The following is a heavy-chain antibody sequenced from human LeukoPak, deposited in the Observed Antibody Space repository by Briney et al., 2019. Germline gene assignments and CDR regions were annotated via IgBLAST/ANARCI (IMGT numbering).Heavy chain of an antibody. J-gene: IGHJ4*02. Sequence: PSETLSLTCTVSGGSISTSNYYWGCIRQPPGKGLEWIGNIYYSGSTFYNPSLKSRVTISADTSKNQFSLKLTSVTAADTALYYCASGLVARQDFDYWGQGTLVTASS. CDR2: IYYSGST. CDR3: ASGLVARQDFDY. CDR1: GGSISTSNYY. V-gene: IGHV4-39*01. D-gene: IGHD6-6*01.